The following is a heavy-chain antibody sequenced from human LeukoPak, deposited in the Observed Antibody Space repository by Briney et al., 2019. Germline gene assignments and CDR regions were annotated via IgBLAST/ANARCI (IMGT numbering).Heavy chain of an antibody. J-gene: IGHJ4*02. D-gene: IGHD2-2*01. Sequence: GGSLRLSCAASGFTVSSEYMSWVRQAPGKGLEWISIIYSGGTTYYADSVKGRFTISRDISKNTVYLQMNSLRAEDTALFFCARALPAASRTSFDYWGQGALVTVSS. CDR2: IYSGGTT. CDR1: GFTVSSEY. CDR3: ARALPAASRTSFDY. V-gene: IGHV3-66*01.